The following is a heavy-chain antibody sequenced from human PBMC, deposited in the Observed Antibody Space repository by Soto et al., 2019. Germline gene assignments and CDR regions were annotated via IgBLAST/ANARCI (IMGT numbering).Heavy chain of an antibody. J-gene: IGHJ6*02. CDR2: IIPIFGTA. CDR3: ARDSGYCISTSCYAHYYYYYGMDV. D-gene: IGHD2-2*03. CDR1: GGTFSSYA. V-gene: IGHV1-69*13. Sequence: ASVKVSCKASGGTFSSYAISWVRQAPGQGLEWMGGIIPIFGTANYAQKFQGRVTITADESTSTAYMELSSPRSEDTAVYYCARDSGYCISTSCYAHYYYYYGMDVWGQGTTVTVSS.